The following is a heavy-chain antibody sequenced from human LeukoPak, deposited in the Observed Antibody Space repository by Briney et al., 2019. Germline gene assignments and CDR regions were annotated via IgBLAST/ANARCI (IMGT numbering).Heavy chain of an antibody. CDR1: GGSISSYY. CDR3: ATDSTWYFDL. J-gene: IGHJ2*01. CDR2: IYYSGST. V-gene: IGHV4-59*12. Sequence: SETLSLTCTVSGGSISSYYWSWIRQPPGKGLEWIGYIYYSGSTNYNPSLKSRVTMSVDTSKNQFSLKLSSVTAADTAVYYCATDSTWYFDLWGRGTLVTVSS.